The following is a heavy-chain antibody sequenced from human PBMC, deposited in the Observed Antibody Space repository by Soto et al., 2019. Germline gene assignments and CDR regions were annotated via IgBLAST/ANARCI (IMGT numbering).Heavy chain of an antibody. D-gene: IGHD6-19*01. CDR3: EKDRVGSAWDDALDI. J-gene: IGHJ3*02. Sequence: WGSLRLSCAASGFTFSSFATSWVRQAPGKGLEWVSAITGSGGNTYYVDSVKGRFTISRDNSKNTLYLQMNSLRAEDTAVYYCEKDRVGSAWDDALDIWGQGTMVTVSS. CDR2: ITGSGGNT. V-gene: IGHV3-23*01. CDR1: GFTFSSFA.